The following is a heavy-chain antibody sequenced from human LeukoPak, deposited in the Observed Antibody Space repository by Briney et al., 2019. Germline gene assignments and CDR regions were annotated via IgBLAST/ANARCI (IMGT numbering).Heavy chain of an antibody. V-gene: IGHV3-30*02. Sequence: GGSLRLSCAASGFTFSDYGMHWVRQAPGKGLEWVAFKRFDGSNKYYVDSVKGRFTISRDNSKNTLYLQMNSLRAEDTAVYYCAREYPRGFWSGYNGAFDIWGQGTMVTVSS. CDR2: KRFDGSNK. CDR1: GFTFSDYG. CDR3: AREYPRGFWSGYNGAFDI. J-gene: IGHJ3*02. D-gene: IGHD3-3*01.